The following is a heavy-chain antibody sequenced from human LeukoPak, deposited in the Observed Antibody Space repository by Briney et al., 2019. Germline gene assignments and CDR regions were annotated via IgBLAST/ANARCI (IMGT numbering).Heavy chain of an antibody. J-gene: IGHJ6*02. Sequence: GGSLRLSCAASGFTFSSYSMNWVRQAPGKGLEWVSSISSSSSYIYYADSVKGRFTISRDNAKDSLYLQMNSLRAEDTAVYYCESPYGRYGMDVWGQGTTVTVSS. D-gene: IGHD2-8*01. CDR3: ESPYGRYGMDV. CDR2: ISSSSSYI. V-gene: IGHV3-21*01. CDR1: GFTFSSYS.